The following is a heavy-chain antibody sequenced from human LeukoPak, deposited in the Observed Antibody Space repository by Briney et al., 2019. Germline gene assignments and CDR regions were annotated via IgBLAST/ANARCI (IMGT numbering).Heavy chain of an antibody. J-gene: IGHJ3*02. V-gene: IGHV5-51*01. D-gene: IGHD2-8*02. CDR2: IFPGDSDT. Sequence: GESLKISCKGSGYRFSSYWIGWVRQMPGKGLEWMGIIFPGDSDTRYGPSFQGQVTISVDKSISTAYLHWSSLKASDTAMYYCASHSGGIVLNPAARGNALDIWGQGTLLTVSS. CDR1: GYRFSSYW. CDR3: ASHSGGIVLNPAARGNALDI.